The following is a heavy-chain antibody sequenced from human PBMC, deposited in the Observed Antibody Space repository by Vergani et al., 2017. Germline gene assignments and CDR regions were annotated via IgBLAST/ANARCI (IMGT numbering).Heavy chain of an antibody. CDR2: IYPGDSDT. V-gene: IGHV5-51*01. CDR3: ARAQGFSYNYGSDY. D-gene: IGHD3-16*01. Sequence: EVPLVQSGAAVKTPGESLKISCKASGYNFPIHWIGWVRQMPGKGLEWMGVIYPGDSDTRYNPSFQGQVIISVDKSVSTVYLQWSNLKASDTAMYYCARAQGFSYNYGSDYWGQGTLVTVSS. CDR1: GYNFPIHW. J-gene: IGHJ4*02.